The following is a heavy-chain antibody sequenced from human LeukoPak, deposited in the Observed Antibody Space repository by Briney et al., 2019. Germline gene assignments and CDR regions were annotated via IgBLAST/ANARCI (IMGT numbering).Heavy chain of an antibody. D-gene: IGHD4-11*01. CDR2: ISAHNGNT. V-gene: IGHV1-18*01. CDR1: GYIFTSYG. J-gene: IGHJ4*02. Sequence: ASVKVSCKASGYIFTSYGIIWVRQAPGQGLQWMGWISAHNGNTNYAQKLQGRVTMTTDTSTSAVYMELRSLRSDDTAVYYCARAQTTLLLDYWGQGTLVTVSS. CDR3: ARAQTTLLLDY.